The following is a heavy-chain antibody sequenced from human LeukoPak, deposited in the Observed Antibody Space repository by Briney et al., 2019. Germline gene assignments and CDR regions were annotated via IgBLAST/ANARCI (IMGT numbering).Heavy chain of an antibody. CDR3: ARRAPYRYYYGSGNPFDP. D-gene: IGHD3-10*01. Sequence: GASVKVSCKASGYTFTSYDISWVRQATGQGLEWMGWMNPNSGNTGYAQKFQGRVTMTRNTSISTAYMELSSLRSEDTAVYYCARRAPYRYYYGSGNPFDPWGQGTLVTVSS. J-gene: IGHJ5*02. CDR1: GYTFTSYD. V-gene: IGHV1-8*02. CDR2: MNPNSGNT.